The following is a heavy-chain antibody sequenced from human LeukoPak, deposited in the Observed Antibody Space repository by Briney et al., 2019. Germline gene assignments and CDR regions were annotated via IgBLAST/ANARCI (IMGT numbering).Heavy chain of an antibody. J-gene: IGHJ4*02. CDR1: GGSISSGDYY. CDR3: ASWWIQLWAYYFDY. CDR2: INYSGST. D-gene: IGHD5-18*01. V-gene: IGHV4-30-4*01. Sequence: SETLSLTCTVSGGSISSGDYYWSWIRQPPGKGLEWIGYINYSGSTYYNPSLKSRVTISVDTSKNQFSLKLSSVTAADTAVYYCASWWIQLWAYYFDYWGQGTLVTVSS.